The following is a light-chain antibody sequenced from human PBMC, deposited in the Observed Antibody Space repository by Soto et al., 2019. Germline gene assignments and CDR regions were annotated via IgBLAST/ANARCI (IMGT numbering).Light chain of an antibody. CDR2: AAS. Sequence: DIQMTQSPSSLSASVGDRVTIACRASQGITNNLAWYQQKPGKVPKLLIYAASTLQSGVPSRVSGSGSGTDFTLTISSLQPEDVATYYCQEYNSAPLTFGGGTKVDIK. J-gene: IGKJ4*01. CDR1: QGITNN. CDR3: QEYNSAPLT. V-gene: IGKV1-27*01.